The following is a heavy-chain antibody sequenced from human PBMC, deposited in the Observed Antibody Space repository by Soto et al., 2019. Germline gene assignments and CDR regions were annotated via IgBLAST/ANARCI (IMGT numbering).Heavy chain of an antibody. CDR1: GFTFSSYA. D-gene: IGHD2-15*01. V-gene: IGHV3-23*01. CDR2: ISGSGGSA. J-gene: IGHJ5*02. Sequence: PGGSLRLSCAASGFTFSSYAMSWVRQAPGKGLEWVSAISGSGGSAYYADSVKGRLTISRGNSKNTLYLQMNSLRAEDTAVYYCAKDQARDIVVVVAADRYDWFDPWGQGTLVTVSS. CDR3: AKDQARDIVVVVAADRYDWFDP.